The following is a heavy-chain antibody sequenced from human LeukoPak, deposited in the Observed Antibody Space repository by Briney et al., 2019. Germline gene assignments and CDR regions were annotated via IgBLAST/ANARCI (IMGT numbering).Heavy chain of an antibody. CDR2: ISSSGSTI. CDR3: ARDLNNYYDSSGYSKEVVDY. CDR1: GFTFSDYY. V-gene: IGHV3-11*01. D-gene: IGHD3-22*01. J-gene: IGHJ4*02. Sequence: GGSLRLSCAASGFTFSDYYMSWIRQAPGKGLEWVSYISSSGSTIYYADSVKGRFTISRDNAKNSLYLQMNSLRAEDTAVYYCARDLNNYYDSSGYSKEVVDYWGQGTLVTVSS.